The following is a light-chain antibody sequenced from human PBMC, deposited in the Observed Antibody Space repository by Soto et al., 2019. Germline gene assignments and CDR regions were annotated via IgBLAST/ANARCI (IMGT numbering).Light chain of an antibody. J-gene: IGKJ4*01. Sequence: DIQMTQSPSSLSASLGDKSTITCRASQSISSYLNWYQQKPGKAPKLLIYAASSLQSGVPSRFSGSGSGTDFTLTISSLQPEDFATYYCQQSYSTPPTFGGGTKVDIK. CDR1: QSISSY. CDR3: QQSYSTPPT. V-gene: IGKV1-39*01. CDR2: AAS.